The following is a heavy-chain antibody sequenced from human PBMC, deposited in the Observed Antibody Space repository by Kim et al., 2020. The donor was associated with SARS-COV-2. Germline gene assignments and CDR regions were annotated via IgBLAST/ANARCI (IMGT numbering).Heavy chain of an antibody. J-gene: IGHJ6*02. CDR3: ARGRKWLGYYGMDV. V-gene: IGHV4-34*01. D-gene: IGHD6-19*01. Sequence: KPPPKSRVTISVDTSKNQFSLKLSSVTAADTAVYYCARGRKWLGYYGMDVWGQGTTVTVSS.